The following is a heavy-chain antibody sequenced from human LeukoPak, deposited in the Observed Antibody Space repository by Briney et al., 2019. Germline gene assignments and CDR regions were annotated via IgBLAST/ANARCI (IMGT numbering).Heavy chain of an antibody. CDR2: IYTGSST. J-gene: IGHJ6*03. CDR1: GFSVSSHY. D-gene: IGHD3-22*01. Sequence: PGGSLRPSCAASGFSVSSHYMNWVRQAPGKGLEWVAVIYTGSSTYYADSAKGRFTISRDTSKNTLYLQMNSLRAEDTAVYYCARGLLDSSAWYYYYMDVWGKGTTVTISS. V-gene: IGHV3-53*01. CDR3: ARGLLDSSAWYYYYMDV.